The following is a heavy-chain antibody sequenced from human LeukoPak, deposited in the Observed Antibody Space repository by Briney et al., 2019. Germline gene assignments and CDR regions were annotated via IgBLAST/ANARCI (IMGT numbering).Heavy chain of an antibody. V-gene: IGHV3-21*01. D-gene: IGHD4-23*01. CDR3: AKTPRPSGPFDP. CDR1: GFTFSSYN. Sequence: GGSLRLSCAASGFTFSSYNMNWVRQAPGKGLDWVSSISTTSTYISYTDSVKGRFTISRDNAKNSLYLQMNSLRVEDTAVYYCAKTPRPSGPFDPWGQGTLVTVSS. J-gene: IGHJ5*02. CDR2: ISTTSTYI.